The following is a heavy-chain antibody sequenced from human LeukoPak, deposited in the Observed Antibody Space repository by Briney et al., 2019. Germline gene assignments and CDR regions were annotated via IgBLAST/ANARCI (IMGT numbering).Heavy chain of an antibody. J-gene: IGHJ4*02. V-gene: IGHV4-59*08. CDR1: GGSISSYY. D-gene: IGHD6-13*01. Sequence: SETLSLTCTVSGGSISSYYWSWIRQPPGKGLEWIGYIYYSGSTNYNPSPKSRVTISVDTSKNQFSLKLSSVTAADTAVYYCARHEQQLAYYFDYWGQGTLVTVSS. CDR2: IYYSGST. CDR3: ARHEQQLAYYFDY.